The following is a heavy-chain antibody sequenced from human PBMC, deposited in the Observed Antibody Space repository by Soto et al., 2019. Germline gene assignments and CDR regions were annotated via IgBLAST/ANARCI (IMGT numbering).Heavy chain of an antibody. J-gene: IGHJ5*02. V-gene: IGHV1-18*03. CDR2: ISAYNGNT. CDR1: GYTFTSYG. CDR3: AGGGNSLRAASP. Sequence: QVQLVQSGAEVKKPGASVKVSCKASGYTFTSYGISWVRQAPGQGLEWVGWISAYNGNTNYAQKLKGKATMTTDTPTTKAYMGLRTLSSDDLAVYYCAGGGNSLRAASPWGQGTLVTVSS. D-gene: IGHD1-7*01.